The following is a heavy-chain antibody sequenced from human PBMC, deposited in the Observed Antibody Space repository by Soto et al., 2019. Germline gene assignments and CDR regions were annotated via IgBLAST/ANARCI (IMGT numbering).Heavy chain of an antibody. D-gene: IGHD5-18*01. J-gene: IGHJ6*02. CDR1: GYTFTSYG. V-gene: IGHV1-18*04. Sequence: QVQLVQSGAEVKKPGASVKVSCKASGYTFTSYGISWVRQAPGQGLEWMGWISVDNGNINHAQNLQGRVTMTTDASTSTAYMELRSLRSDDTAIYYCARDQVAKWAPGSAMVNYYYGMDAWGQGTTVTVSS. CDR2: ISVDNGNI. CDR3: ARDQVAKWAPGSAMVNYYYGMDA.